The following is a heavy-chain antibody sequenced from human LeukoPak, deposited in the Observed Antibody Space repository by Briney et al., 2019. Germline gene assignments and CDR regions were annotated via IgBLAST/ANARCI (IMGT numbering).Heavy chain of an antibody. D-gene: IGHD6-6*01. J-gene: IGHJ4*02. V-gene: IGHV3-7*01. CDR2: INQGGGDT. CDR3: ARLIGDRTIYDY. Sequence: GGSLRLSCAGSGFIFRTHWMSSVRQAPGKGLEWVASINQGGGDTYYVESVKGRFTISRDNAMNSFFLQMNSLRAEDTAVYYCARLIGDRTIYDYWGQGTLVTVSS. CDR1: GFIFRTHW.